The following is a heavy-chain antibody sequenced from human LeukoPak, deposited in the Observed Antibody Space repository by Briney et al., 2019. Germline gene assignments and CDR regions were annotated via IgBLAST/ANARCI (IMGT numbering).Heavy chain of an antibody. D-gene: IGHD3-22*01. Sequence: GESLKISCKASGYIFTSYWIGWVRQMPGKGLEWMGIIYPGDSDTRYSPSFQGQVTISADKSISTAYLQWSSLKASDTAMYYCARQVPDYYDSSGFYYNYFDPWGQGTLVTVSS. CDR3: ARQVPDYYDSSGFYYNYFDP. CDR1: GYIFTSYW. CDR2: IYPGDSDT. V-gene: IGHV5-51*01. J-gene: IGHJ5*02.